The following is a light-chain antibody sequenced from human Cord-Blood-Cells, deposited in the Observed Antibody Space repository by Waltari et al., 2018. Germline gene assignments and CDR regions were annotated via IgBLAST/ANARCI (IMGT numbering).Light chain of an antibody. CDR3: SSYTSSSTLVV. Sequence: QSALTQPASVSGSPGQSITISCTGTSSDVGGYHYVSRYQQHPGKAPKLMIYEVSNRPSGVSNRFSGSKSGNTASLTISGLQAEDEADYYCSSYTSSSTLVVFGGGTKLTVL. CDR1: SSDVGGYHY. CDR2: EVS. V-gene: IGLV2-14*01. J-gene: IGLJ2*01.